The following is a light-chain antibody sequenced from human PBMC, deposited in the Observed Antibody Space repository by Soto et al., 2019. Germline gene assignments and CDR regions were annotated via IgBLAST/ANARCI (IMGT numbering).Light chain of an antibody. CDR2: AAS. CDR3: QQYGTVPWT. V-gene: IGKV3-20*01. Sequence: IVMTQSPATLSVSPGERATLSCRASQSVSSNLAWYQQKPGQSPRLLIYAASSRASGIPDRFSGSGSGTDFTLSINGLDPEDLAVYYCQQYGTVPWTFGQGTKVDIK. CDR1: QSVSSN. J-gene: IGKJ1*01.